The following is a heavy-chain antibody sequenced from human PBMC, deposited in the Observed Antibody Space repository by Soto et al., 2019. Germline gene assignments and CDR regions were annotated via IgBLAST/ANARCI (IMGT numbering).Heavy chain of an antibody. D-gene: IGHD2-8*01. V-gene: IGHV3-23*01. CDR1: GFTFTNYA. CDR2: ISGSGSST. Sequence: EVQLLESGGGLVQPGGSLRLSCAASGFTFTNYAMSWVRQAPGKGLEWVSAISGSGSSTYYADSVKGRFTISRDNSENTLFLQMNSLTGEDTAVYYCACFTALNYYYGMDVWGQGTTVTVSS. CDR3: ACFTALNYYYGMDV. J-gene: IGHJ6*02.